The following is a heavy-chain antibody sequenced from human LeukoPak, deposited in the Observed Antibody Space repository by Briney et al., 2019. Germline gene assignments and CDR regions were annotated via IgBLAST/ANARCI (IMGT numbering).Heavy chain of an antibody. CDR3: ARDALYYYDSSGYYYDSTY. CDR2: IIPILGIA. CDR1: GGTFSSYA. D-gene: IGHD3-22*01. J-gene: IGHJ4*02. V-gene: IGHV1-69*04. Sequence: ASVKVSCKASGGTFSSYAISWVRQAPGQGLEWMGRIIPILGIANYAQKFQGRVTITADKSTSTAYMELSSLRSGDTAVYYCARDALYYYDSSGYYYDSTYWGQGTLVTVSS.